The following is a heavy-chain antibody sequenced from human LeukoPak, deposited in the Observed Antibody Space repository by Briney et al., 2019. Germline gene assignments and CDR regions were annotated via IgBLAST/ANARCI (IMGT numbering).Heavy chain of an antibody. CDR2: ISWNSSSI. CDR3: AKDQGAGTDY. CDR1: GFTFDDYA. Sequence: GGSLRLSCAASGFTFDDYAMHWVRQAPGKGLEWISGISWNSSSIGYADSVKGRFTISRDNAKNSLYLQMNSLRAEDTAVYYCAKDQGAGTDYWGQGTLVTVSS. D-gene: IGHD1-26*01. V-gene: IGHV3-9*01. J-gene: IGHJ4*02.